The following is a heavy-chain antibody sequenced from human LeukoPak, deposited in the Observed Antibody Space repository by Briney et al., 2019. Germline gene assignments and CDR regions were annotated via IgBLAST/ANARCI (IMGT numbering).Heavy chain of an antibody. V-gene: IGHV3-21*01. J-gene: IGHJ4*02. Sequence: PGGSLRLSCAASGFTFSSYSMNWVRQAPGKGLEWVASISSSSSYIYYADSVKGRFTISRDNAKNSLYLQMNSLRAEDTAVYYCARERGYSGYGWGDWGQGTLLTVSS. D-gene: IGHD5-12*01. CDR2: ISSSSSYI. CDR3: ARERGYSGYGWGD. CDR1: GFTFSSYS.